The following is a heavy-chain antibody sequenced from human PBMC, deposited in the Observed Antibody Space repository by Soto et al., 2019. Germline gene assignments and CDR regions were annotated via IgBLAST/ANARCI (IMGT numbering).Heavy chain of an antibody. Sequence: PPQKLSHTCTVSGGSISSSRYYGCCLRHPPGKGREWRGGIYYSGSTDYYPSLKSRVTISVDTSKTQFSIKLSSVTAAATAVYYCERRKAAAAKGFDPWGQVTLVTVS. J-gene: IGHJ5*02. CDR2: IYYSGST. CDR1: GGSISSSRYY. D-gene: IGHD6-13*01. CDR3: ERRKAAAAKGFDP. V-gene: IGHV4-39*01.